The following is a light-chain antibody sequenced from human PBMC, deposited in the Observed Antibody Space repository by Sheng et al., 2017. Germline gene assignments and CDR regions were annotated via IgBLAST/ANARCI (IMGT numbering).Light chain of an antibody. CDR2: DVS. CDR1: SSDVGGYNY. V-gene: IGLV2-14*01. Sequence: QSALTQPASVSGSPGQSITISCTGTSSDVGGYNYVSWYQQNPGKAPKLMIYDVSKRPSGVSNRFSGSKSGNTASLTISGLQAEDEADYYCNSYMSSSTPFVFGTGTKVTVL. J-gene: IGLJ1*01. CDR3: NSYMSSSTPFV.